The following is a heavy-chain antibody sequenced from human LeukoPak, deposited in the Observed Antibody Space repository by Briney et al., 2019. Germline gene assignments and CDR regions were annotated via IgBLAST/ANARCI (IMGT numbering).Heavy chain of an antibody. CDR2: VNPNSGHT. Sequence: ASVKVSCKASGYTFTSYDVNWVRQATGQGLEWMGWVNPNSGHTGYAQKFQGRVTMTTNTSISTAYMELSSLRSEDTAVYYCARGTPGSYCSGGSCPYFDYWGQGTLVSVSS. CDR1: GYTFTSYD. J-gene: IGHJ4*02. D-gene: IGHD2-15*01. V-gene: IGHV1-8*01. CDR3: ARGTPGSYCSGGSCPYFDY.